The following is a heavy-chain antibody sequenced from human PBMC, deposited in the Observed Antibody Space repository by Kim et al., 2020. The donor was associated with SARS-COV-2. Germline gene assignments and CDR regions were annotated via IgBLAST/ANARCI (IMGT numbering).Heavy chain of an antibody. CDR3: AKDRNVDTAMGRNFDY. CDR1: GFTFSSYA. V-gene: IGHV3-23*01. CDR2: ISGSGGST. J-gene: IGHJ4*02. D-gene: IGHD5-18*01. Sequence: GGSLRLSCAASGFTFSSYAMSWVRQAPGKGLEWVSAISGSGGSTYYADSVKGRFTISRDNSKNTLYLQMNSLRAEDTAVYYCAKDRNVDTAMGRNFDYWGQGTLVTVSS.